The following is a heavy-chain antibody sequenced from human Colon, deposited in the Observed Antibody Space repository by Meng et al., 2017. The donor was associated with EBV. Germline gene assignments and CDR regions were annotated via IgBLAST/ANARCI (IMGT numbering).Heavy chain of an antibody. CDR3: ARDYYASGFVFDL. CDR2: ISHSRPT. D-gene: IGHD3-10*01. CDR1: GGVIDRDNW. V-gene: IGHV4-4*02. Sequence: SVPGLGESTGTPSLTCSCSGGVIDRDNWGNCVRQSPSKGLEWIGDISHSRPTTYNPSLKSRVTISIVKSKNQFSLKLTSVTAADTAVYYCARDYYASGFVFDLWGQGTLVTVSS. J-gene: IGHJ5*02.